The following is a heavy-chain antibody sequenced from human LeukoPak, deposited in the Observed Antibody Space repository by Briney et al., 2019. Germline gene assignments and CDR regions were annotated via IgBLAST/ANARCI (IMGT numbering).Heavy chain of an antibody. D-gene: IGHD5-18*01. Sequence: ASVKVSCKASGYTFTGYYMHWVRQAPGQGLEWMGWINPNSGGTNYAQKFQGRVTMTTDTSTSTAYMELRSLRSDDTAVYYCARLQDTAMADYWGQGTLVTVSS. V-gene: IGHV1-2*02. CDR1: GYTFTGYY. CDR3: ARLQDTAMADY. CDR2: INPNSGGT. J-gene: IGHJ4*02.